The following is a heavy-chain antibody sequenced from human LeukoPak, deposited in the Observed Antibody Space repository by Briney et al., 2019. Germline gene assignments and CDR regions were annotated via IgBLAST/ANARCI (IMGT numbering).Heavy chain of an antibody. CDR3: ARARGSYLGYFDY. CDR2: ISSSSSTI. Sequence: PGGSLRLSCAASGFTFSSYSMNWVRQAPGKGLEWVSYISSSSSTIYYADSVKGRFTISRDNAKNSLYLQMNSLSAEDTAVYYCARARGSYLGYFDYWGQGALVTVSS. CDR1: GFTFSSYS. D-gene: IGHD1-26*01. V-gene: IGHV3-48*01. J-gene: IGHJ4*02.